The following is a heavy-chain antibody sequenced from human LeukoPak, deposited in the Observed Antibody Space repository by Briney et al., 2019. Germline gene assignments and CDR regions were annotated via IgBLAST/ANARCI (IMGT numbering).Heavy chain of an antibody. CDR1: GFTFSTYA. Sequence: GGSLRLSCAASGFTFSTYAMSWVRQAPGKGLEWVSAISGSGGSTYYADSVKGRFTISRDNSKNTLYLQMNSLRAEDTAVYYCARGAYRISWPGIDYWGQGTLVTVSS. J-gene: IGHJ4*02. CDR3: ARGAYRISWPGIDY. CDR2: ISGSGGST. D-gene: IGHD3-16*02. V-gene: IGHV3-23*01.